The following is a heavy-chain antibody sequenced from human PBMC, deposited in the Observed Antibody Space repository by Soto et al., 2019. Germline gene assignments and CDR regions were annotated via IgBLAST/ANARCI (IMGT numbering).Heavy chain of an antibody. CDR3: TTDPNYYDSSGYYYWYYYYGMDV. V-gene: IGHV3-15*07. D-gene: IGHD3-22*01. J-gene: IGHJ6*02. Sequence: GGSLRLSCAASGFTFSNAWMNWVRQAPGKGLEWVGRIKSKTDGGTTDYAAPVKGRFTISRDDSKNTLYLQMNSLKTEDTAVYYCTTDPNYYDSSGYYYWYYYYGMDVWGQGTTVTVAS. CDR1: GFTFSNAW. CDR2: IKSKTDGGTT.